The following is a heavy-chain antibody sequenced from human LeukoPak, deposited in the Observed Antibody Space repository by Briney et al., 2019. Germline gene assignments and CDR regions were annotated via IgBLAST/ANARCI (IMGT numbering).Heavy chain of an antibody. CDR1: GYSFTSHW. V-gene: IGHV5-51*01. CDR2: IYPGDSDT. Sequence: GESLKISCKGSGYSFTSHWIGWVRQMPGKGLEWMGIIYPGDSDTRYSPSFQGQVTISADRSISTAFLQWSSLKDSDTAMYYCARRLGTDAIDIWGQGTMVTVSS. D-gene: IGHD1-14*01. CDR3: ARRLGTDAIDI. J-gene: IGHJ3*02.